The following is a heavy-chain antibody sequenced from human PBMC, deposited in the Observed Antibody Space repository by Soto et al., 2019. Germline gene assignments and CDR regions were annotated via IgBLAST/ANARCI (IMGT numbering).Heavy chain of an antibody. D-gene: IGHD3-10*01. CDR1: GYTFTSYG. CDR2: ISAYNGNT. CDR3: ATSTYYYGSGSPYMDV. J-gene: IGHJ6*03. Sequence: QVQLVQSGAEVKKPGASVKVSCKASGYTFTSYGISWVRQAPGQGLEWMGWISAYNGNTNYAQTLQGRVTMTTDTSTSTAYMELRSLRSDDTAVYYCATSTYYYGSGSPYMDVWGKGTTVTVSS. V-gene: IGHV1-18*01.